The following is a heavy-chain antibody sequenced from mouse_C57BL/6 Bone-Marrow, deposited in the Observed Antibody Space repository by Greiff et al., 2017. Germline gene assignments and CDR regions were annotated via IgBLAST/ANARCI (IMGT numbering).Heavy chain of an antibody. CDR3: AKNYYGSSYYY. Sequence: QVQLKESGAKLAKPGASVKLSCKASGYTFTSYWMHWVKQRPGQGLEWIGYINPSSGYTKYNQKFKDKATLTADKSSSTAYMQLSSLTYEDSAVYYCAKNYYGSSYYYWGQGTTLTVSS. D-gene: IGHD1-1*01. CDR1: GYTFTSYW. V-gene: IGHV1-7*01. CDR2: INPSSGYT. J-gene: IGHJ2*01.